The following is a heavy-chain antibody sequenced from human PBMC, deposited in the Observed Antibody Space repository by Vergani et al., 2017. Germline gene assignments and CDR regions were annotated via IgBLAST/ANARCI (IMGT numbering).Heavy chain of an antibody. D-gene: IGHD3-22*01. CDR3: ARQYYDSSGYYPFDY. J-gene: IGHJ4*02. CDR1: GYSFTSFW. V-gene: IGHV5-51*01. CDR2: IYPGDSDT. Sequence: EVQLVQSGAEVKKPGESLKISCKGSGYSFTSFWIGWVRQMPGTGLEWMGIIYPGDSDTRYSPSFKGQVTISADKSISTAFLQWSSLKASDTAMYYCARQYYDSSGYYPFDYWGQGTLVTVSS.